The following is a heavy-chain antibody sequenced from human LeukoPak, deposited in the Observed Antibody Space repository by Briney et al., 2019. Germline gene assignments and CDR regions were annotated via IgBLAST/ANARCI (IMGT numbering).Heavy chain of an antibody. V-gene: IGHV4-31*03. CDR1: GGSISSGDYY. D-gene: IGHD3-10*01. Sequence: RASETLSLTCTVSGGSISSGDYYWSWIRQHPGKGLEWLGYISYSGSTYYNPSLKSRLTISVDTSKNQFSLKLSSVTAADTAVYYCARESVEAEGSDAFDIWGQGTMVAVSS. CDR3: ARESVEAEGSDAFDI. J-gene: IGHJ3*02. CDR2: ISYSGST.